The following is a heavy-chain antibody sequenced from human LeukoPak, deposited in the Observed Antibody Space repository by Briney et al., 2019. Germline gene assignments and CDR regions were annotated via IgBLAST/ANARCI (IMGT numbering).Heavy chain of an antibody. J-gene: IGHJ3*02. D-gene: IGHD4-23*01. Sequence: SQTLSLTCTVSGGSISSGRYYWRRIRQHPGKGLGWIGYIYYSGSTYYNPSLKSRVTISVDTSKNQFSLKLSSVTAADTAVYYCARATTVVTQVWGAFDIWGQGTMATAS. CDR1: GGSISSGRYY. V-gene: IGHV4-31*03. CDR2: IYYSGST. CDR3: ARATTVVTQVWGAFDI.